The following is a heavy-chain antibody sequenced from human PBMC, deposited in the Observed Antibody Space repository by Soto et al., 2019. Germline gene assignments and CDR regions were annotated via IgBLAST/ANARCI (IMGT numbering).Heavy chain of an antibody. D-gene: IGHD5-18*01. CDR3: ARMASFGSLNWFDP. CDR2: MNPGSGDT. J-gene: IGHJ5*01. Sequence: ASVEVSCKASGYTLTNNDVTWVRQAIGQGLEWMGRMNPGSGDTGYAQKFQGRVTMTRDISIATAYMELSSLRSEDTAIYYCARMASFGSLNWFDPWGQGTLVTVSS. V-gene: IGHV1-8*01. CDR1: GYTLTNND.